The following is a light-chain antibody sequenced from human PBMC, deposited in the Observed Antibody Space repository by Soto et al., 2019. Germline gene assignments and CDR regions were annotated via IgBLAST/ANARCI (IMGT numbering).Light chain of an antibody. J-gene: IGLJ3*02. Sequence: SALTQPASVSGSPGQSITISCTGTSSDVGGYNYVSWYQQYPGKAPKLMIYDVNYRPSGVSNRFSGSKSGNTASLTISGLQAEDEAHYFCSSSTNSITWVFGGGTKVTVL. CDR2: DVN. CDR1: SSDVGGYNY. V-gene: IGLV2-14*03. CDR3: SSSTNSITWV.